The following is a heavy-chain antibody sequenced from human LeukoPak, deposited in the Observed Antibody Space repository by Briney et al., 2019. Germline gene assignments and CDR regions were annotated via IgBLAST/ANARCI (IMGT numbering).Heavy chain of an antibody. Sequence: GASVRVSCKASGGTFSSYAISWVRQAPGQGLEWMGRIIPIFGTANYAQKFQGRVTITTDESTSTAYMELSRLRSDDTAVYYCARDGLYNWNYEVPYNWFDPWGQGTLVTVSS. CDR3: ARDGLYNWNYEVPYNWFDP. CDR1: GGTFSSYA. J-gene: IGHJ5*02. V-gene: IGHV1-69*05. CDR2: IIPIFGTA. D-gene: IGHD1-7*01.